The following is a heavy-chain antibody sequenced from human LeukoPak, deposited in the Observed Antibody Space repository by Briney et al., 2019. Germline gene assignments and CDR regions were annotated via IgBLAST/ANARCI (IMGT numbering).Heavy chain of an antibody. CDR2: LSAYNGNT. V-gene: IGHV1-18*01. D-gene: IGHD3-22*01. CDR3: ARGSPHRRNYDRSGYYSYYFDY. Sequence: ASVKVSCKDSDYTFMSHGISWVRQAPGQGLEWMGWLSAYNGNTKYAQKVQGRVTMTTDTSTSTAYMEVRSLRSDDTAVYYCARGSPHRRNYDRSGYYSYYFDYWGQGTLVTVSS. J-gene: IGHJ4*02. CDR1: DYTFMSHG.